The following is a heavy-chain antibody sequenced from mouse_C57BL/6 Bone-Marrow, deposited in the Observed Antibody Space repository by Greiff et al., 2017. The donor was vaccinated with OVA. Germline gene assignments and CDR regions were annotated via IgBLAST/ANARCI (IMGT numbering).Heavy chain of an antibody. CDR3: ARHEHSNPFDD. J-gene: IGHJ2*01. CDR1: GFPFSDYY. Sequence: EVQRVESGGGLVQPGGSLKLSCAASGFPFSDYYMYWVRQTPEKRLAWVAYISNGGGSTYSPDTVKGRFTISRDNAKNTLDLQMSRLKSEDTAMYYCARHEHSNPFDDWGQGTTLSFSS. CDR2: ISNGGGST. V-gene: IGHV5-12*01. D-gene: IGHD2-5*01.